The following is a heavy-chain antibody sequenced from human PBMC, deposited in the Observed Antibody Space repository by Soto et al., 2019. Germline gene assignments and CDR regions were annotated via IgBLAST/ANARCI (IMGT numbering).Heavy chain of an antibody. D-gene: IGHD6-13*01. V-gene: IGHV3-21*01. CDR3: TRDASRDSSARGWFDP. Sequence: PGGSLSLSCAASGFTFRSFTMNWVCQAPGKGLEWVSTISRNSAYIYYTDALRGRFTISRDNAKNSLHLQMKSLRAEDPAVYYCTRDASRDSSARGWFDPWGPGTLFTVSS. J-gene: IGHJ5*02. CDR1: GFTFRSFT. CDR2: ISRNSAYI.